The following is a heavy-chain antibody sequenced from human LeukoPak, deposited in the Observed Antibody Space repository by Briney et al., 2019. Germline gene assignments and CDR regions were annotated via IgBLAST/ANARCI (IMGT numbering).Heavy chain of an antibody. Sequence: GGSLRLSCAASGFTFSSYAMSWVRQAPGKGLEWVSGISGSGGSTYYADSVKGHFTISRDNSKNTLYLQMSSLRAEDTAVYYCAKVRVGGSGSHFYYYGMDVWGQGATVTVSS. V-gene: IGHV3-23*01. CDR2: ISGSGGST. D-gene: IGHD3-10*01. J-gene: IGHJ6*02. CDR3: AKVRVGGSGSHFYYYGMDV. CDR1: GFTFSSYA.